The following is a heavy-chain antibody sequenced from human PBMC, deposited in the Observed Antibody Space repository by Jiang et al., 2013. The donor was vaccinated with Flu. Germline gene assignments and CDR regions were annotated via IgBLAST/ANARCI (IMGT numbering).Heavy chain of an antibody. J-gene: IGHJ5*02. Sequence: SVSSNSAAWNWIRQSPSRGLEWLGRTYYRSKWYNDYAVSVKSRITINPDTSKNQFSLQLNSVTPEDTAVYYCARAEGGIAVAGTGLDPWGQGTPVTVSS. D-gene: IGHD6-19*01. CDR3: ARAEGGIAVAGTGLDP. CDR2: TYYRSKWYN. V-gene: IGHV6-1*01. CDR1: SVSSNSAA.